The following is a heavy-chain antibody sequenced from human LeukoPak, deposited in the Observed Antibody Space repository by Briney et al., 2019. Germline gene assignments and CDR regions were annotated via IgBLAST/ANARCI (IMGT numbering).Heavy chain of an antibody. Sequence: VSRINTDGSSTSYADSVKGRFTISRDNAKNTLYLQMNSLRAEDTAVYYCARGRARFGIDYWGQGTLVTVSS. CDR3: ARGRARFGIDY. J-gene: IGHJ4*02. D-gene: IGHD1-26*01. CDR2: INTDGSST. V-gene: IGHV3-74*01.